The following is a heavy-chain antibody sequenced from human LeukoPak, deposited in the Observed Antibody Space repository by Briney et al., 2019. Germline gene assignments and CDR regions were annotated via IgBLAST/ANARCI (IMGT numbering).Heavy chain of an antibody. Sequence: PVGSLRLSCAASGFTVSSNYMSWVGPAPGKGLEWVSVIYSGGGGDYAASVKGRFAISRDNSKNKLYLQMNSLRAEDTAVYYCARVSAATVAVAGLDVWGQGTPVTVSS. CDR1: GFTVSSNY. V-gene: IGHV3-53*01. CDR3: ARVSAATVAVAGLDV. J-gene: IGHJ6*02. CDR2: IYSGGGG. D-gene: IGHD6-19*01.